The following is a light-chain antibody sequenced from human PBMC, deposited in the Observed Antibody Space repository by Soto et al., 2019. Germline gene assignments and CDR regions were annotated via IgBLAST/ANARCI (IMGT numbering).Light chain of an antibody. Sequence: EIVVTRSSSTVSVSVGERATXSCRASQIFNNTLAWYQQKPFHSPSLLLNVVSAIPTCIPHRFPRRGSGTELTLSISRQQYEGFAVYYLQQYNRLRRFGQFTKVDTK. CDR1: QIFNNT. CDR3: QQYNRLRR. CDR2: VVS. J-gene: IGKJ1*01. V-gene: IGKV3-15*01.